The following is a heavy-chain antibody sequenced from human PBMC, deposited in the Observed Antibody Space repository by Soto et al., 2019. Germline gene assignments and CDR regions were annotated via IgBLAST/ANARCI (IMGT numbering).Heavy chain of an antibody. CDR1: GGSISSGGYS. CDR3: ARGVEVVTPIWFDP. Sequence: QLQLQESGSGLVMPSQTLSLTCAVSGGSISSGGYSWSWIRQPPGKGLEWIGYIYHSGSTYYNPSLKSRVTISVDRSKNQFSLKLSSVTAADTGVYYCARGVEVVTPIWFDPWGQGTLVTVSS. J-gene: IGHJ5*02. D-gene: IGHD2-21*02. V-gene: IGHV4-30-2*01. CDR2: IYHSGST.